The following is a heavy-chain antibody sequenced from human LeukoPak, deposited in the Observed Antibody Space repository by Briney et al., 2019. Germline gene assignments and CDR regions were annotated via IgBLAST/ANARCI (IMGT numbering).Heavy chain of an antibody. V-gene: IGHV4-59*01. J-gene: IGHJ4*02. CDR3: VRFGELFYFDY. CDR1: GGSISSYY. Sequence: SETLSLTCTVSGGSISSYYWSWIRQPPGKGLEWIGYIYYSGSTNYNPSLKSRVTISVDTSKNQFSLKLSSVTAADTAVYYCVRFGELFYFDYWGQGTLVTVSP. CDR2: IYYSGST. D-gene: IGHD3-10*01.